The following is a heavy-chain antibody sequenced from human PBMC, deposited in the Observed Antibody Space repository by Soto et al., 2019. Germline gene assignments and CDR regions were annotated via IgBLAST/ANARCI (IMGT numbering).Heavy chain of an antibody. V-gene: IGHV5-51*01. D-gene: IGHD3-9*01. CDR3: ARRARDYDILTGYYNGLYFNY. CDR2: IYPGDSDT. Sequence: GESLKISCKGSGYSFTSYWIGWVRQMPGKGLEWMGIIYPGDSDTRYSPSFQGQVTISADKSISTAYLQWSSLKASDTAMYYCARRARDYDILTGYYNGLYFNYWGQGTLVTVSS. CDR1: GYSFTSYW. J-gene: IGHJ4*02.